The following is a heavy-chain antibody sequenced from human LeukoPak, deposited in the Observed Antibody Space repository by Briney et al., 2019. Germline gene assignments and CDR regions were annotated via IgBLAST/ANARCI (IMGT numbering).Heavy chain of an antibody. Sequence: GALRLSCAASGFTFSSYAMSWVRQAPGKGLEWVSTISGSGGSTFYTDSVKGRFTISRDNSKNTLYLQMNSLRAGDTAIYFCAKTDSFYSAMVYFDYWGQGTLVTVSS. D-gene: IGHD5-18*01. CDR2: ISGSGGST. CDR3: AKTDSFYSAMVYFDY. V-gene: IGHV3-23*01. CDR1: GFTFSSYA. J-gene: IGHJ4*02.